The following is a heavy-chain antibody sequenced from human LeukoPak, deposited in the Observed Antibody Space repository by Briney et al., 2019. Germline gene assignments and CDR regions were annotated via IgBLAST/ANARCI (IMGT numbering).Heavy chain of an antibody. CDR1: GGSFSGYY. Sequence: SETLSLTCAVYGGSFSGYYWSWIRQPPGKGLEWIGEINHSGSTNYNPSLKSRVTISVDKSKNQFSLKLSSVTAADTAVYYCARVSYYDTSGNRGAFDYWDQGILVTVSS. CDR2: INHSGST. V-gene: IGHV4-34*01. CDR3: ARVSYYDTSGNRGAFDY. D-gene: IGHD3-22*01. J-gene: IGHJ4*02.